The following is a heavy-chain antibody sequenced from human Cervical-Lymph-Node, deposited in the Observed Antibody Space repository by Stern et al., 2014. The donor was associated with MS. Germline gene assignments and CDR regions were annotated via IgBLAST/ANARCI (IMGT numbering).Heavy chain of an antibody. J-gene: IGHJ6*01. V-gene: IGHV4-31*03. D-gene: IGHD2-2*01. CDR1: GGSISSDNYY. CDR2: IYYSGTT. Sequence: VQLVESGPGLVKPSQTLSLTCTVSGGSISSDNYYWTWIRQHPGKGLEWIGHIYYSGTTYYNPSLKSRVSITVDTSQNLFSLRLSSVTAPGPGVYYRAKNPFTTSLDVRGPWTTVTVS. CDR3: AKNPFTTSLDV.